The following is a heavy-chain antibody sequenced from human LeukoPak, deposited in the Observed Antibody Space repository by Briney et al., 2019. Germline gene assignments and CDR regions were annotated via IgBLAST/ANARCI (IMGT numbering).Heavy chain of an antibody. Sequence: ASVKVSCKASGYTFTSYYMHWVRQAPGQGLEWMGIINPSGGSTSYAQKFQGRATMTRDTSTSTVYMELSSLRSEDTAVYYCAREGETVLMVYAMPFDYWGQGTLVTVSS. CDR1: GYTFTSYY. D-gene: IGHD2-8*01. CDR3: AREGETVLMVYAMPFDY. V-gene: IGHV1-46*03. CDR2: INPSGGST. J-gene: IGHJ4*02.